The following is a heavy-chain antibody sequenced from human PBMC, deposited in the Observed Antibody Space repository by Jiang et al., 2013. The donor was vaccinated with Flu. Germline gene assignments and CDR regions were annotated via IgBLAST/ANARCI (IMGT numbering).Heavy chain of an antibody. CDR2: IYPGDSDT. Sequence: GAEVKKPGESLKISCKGSGYSFTSYYIAWVRQMPGKGLEWMGIIYPGDSDTRHSPSFQGQVTISADKSIEHRLPAVEQPEGPRTPAMYYCARRWNGGFDFWGQGTLVTVSS. CDR1: GYSFTSYY. J-gene: IGHJ4*02. V-gene: IGHV5-51*01. D-gene: IGHD1-1*01. CDR3: ARRWNGGFDF.